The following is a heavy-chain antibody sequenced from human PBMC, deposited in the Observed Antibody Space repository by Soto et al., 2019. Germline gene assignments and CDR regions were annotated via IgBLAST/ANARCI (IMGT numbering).Heavy chain of an antibody. J-gene: IGHJ1*01. CDR1: GFTFSSYA. CDR3: AKDSVAGTTAEYFQH. Sequence: GGSLRLSCAASGFTFSSYAMSWVRQAPGKGLEWVSAISGSGGSTYYADSVKGRFTISRDNSKNTLYLQMNSLRAEDTAVYYCAKDSVAGTTAEYFQHWGQGTLVTVSS. D-gene: IGHD6-19*01. V-gene: IGHV3-23*01. CDR2: ISGSGGST.